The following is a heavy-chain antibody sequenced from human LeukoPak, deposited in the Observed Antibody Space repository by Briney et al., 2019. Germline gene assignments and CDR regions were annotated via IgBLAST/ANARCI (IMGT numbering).Heavy chain of an antibody. D-gene: IGHD3-22*01. CDR1: GFTFDDYA. Sequence: GGSLRLSCAASGFTFDDYAMHWVRQAPGKGLEWVSGISWNSGSIGYADSVKGRFTISRDNAKNSLYLQMNSLRPEDTAVYYCARNYDTSGEGFGYWGQGTLVTVSS. V-gene: IGHV3-9*01. CDR3: ARNYDTSGEGFGY. CDR2: ISWNSGSI. J-gene: IGHJ4*02.